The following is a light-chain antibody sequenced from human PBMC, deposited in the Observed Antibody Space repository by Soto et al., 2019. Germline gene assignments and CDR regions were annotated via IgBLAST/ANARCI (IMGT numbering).Light chain of an antibody. CDR1: QSVGTS. CDR2: GAS. CDR3: QHYYRWPRT. J-gene: IGKJ4*01. V-gene: IGKV3-15*01. Sequence: EIVMTQSPASLSVSPGERATLSCRASQSVGTSLAWYRQKPGQAPSLLIYGASTRATGVPATFSGSGSGTEFTLTISSLQSEDFALYYCQHYYRWPRTFGGGTKVEI.